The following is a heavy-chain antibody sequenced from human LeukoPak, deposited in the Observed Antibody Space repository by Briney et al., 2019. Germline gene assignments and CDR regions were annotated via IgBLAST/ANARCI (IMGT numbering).Heavy chain of an antibody. CDR3: ARDGPPGYSSSGNNWFDP. CDR2: INPNTGDT. V-gene: IGHV1-2*02. D-gene: IGHD6-13*01. Sequence: GASVKVSCKASGFTFNAYYIHWVRQAPGQGLEWMGWINPNTGDTNFAQKFQGRVAMTRDTSLSTAYMELSRLRSDDTAVYYCARDGPPGYSSSGNNWFDPWGQGTLVTVSS. CDR1: GFTFNAYY. J-gene: IGHJ5*02.